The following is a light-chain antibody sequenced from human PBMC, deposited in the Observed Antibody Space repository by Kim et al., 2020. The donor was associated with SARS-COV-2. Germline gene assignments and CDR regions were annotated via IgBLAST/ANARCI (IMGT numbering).Light chain of an antibody. V-gene: IGLV3-21*04. CDR2: YDS. Sequence: APGKKARITCGGNNIGSKSVHWYQQKPGLAPVLVIYYDSDRPSGIPERFSGSNSGNTATLTISRVEAGDEADYYCQVWDSSSDHRVFGGGTQLTVL. CDR3: QVWDSSSDHRV. J-gene: IGLJ3*02. CDR1: NIGSKS.